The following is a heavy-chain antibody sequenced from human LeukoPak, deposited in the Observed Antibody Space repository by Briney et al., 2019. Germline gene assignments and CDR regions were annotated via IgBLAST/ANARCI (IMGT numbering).Heavy chain of an antibody. V-gene: IGHV1-46*01. CDR3: ARDIGKADFWSGYHYYYYGMDV. CDR2: INPSGGST. D-gene: IGHD3-3*01. J-gene: IGHJ6*02. Sequence: ASVKVSCKASGYTFTSYGISWVRQAPGQGLEWMGIINPSGGSTSYAQKFQGRVTMTRDTSTSTVYMELSSLRSEDTAVYYCARDIGKADFWSGYHYYYYGMDVWGQGTTVTVSS. CDR1: GYTFTSYG.